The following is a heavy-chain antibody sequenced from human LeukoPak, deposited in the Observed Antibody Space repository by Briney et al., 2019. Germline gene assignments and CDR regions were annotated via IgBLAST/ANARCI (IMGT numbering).Heavy chain of an antibody. D-gene: IGHD2-15*01. CDR3: ARRRCSGGSCPFDY. CDR1: GGSISSSSYY. Sequence: PSETLSLTCTVSGGSISSSSYYWGWIRQPPGKGLEWIGSIYYSGSTYYNPSLKSRVTISVDTSKNQFSLKLSSVTAADTAVYYCARRRCSGGSCPFDYWGQGTLVTVSS. J-gene: IGHJ4*02. CDR2: IYYSGST. V-gene: IGHV4-39*07.